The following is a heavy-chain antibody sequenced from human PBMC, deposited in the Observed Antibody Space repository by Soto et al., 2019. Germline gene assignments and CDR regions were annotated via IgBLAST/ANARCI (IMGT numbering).Heavy chain of an antibody. D-gene: IGHD1-26*01. CDR2: IKSKTDGGTT. V-gene: IGHV3-15*01. J-gene: IGHJ4*02. CDR1: GFTFSNAW. CDR3: TTDLEMGAKIDY. Sequence: EVQLVESGGGLVKPGGSLRLSCAASGFTFSNAWMSWVRQAPGKGLEWVGRIKSKTDGGTTDYAAPVKGRFTISRDDLKNTLYLQMNSLKTEDTAVYYCTTDLEMGAKIDYWGQGTLVTVSS.